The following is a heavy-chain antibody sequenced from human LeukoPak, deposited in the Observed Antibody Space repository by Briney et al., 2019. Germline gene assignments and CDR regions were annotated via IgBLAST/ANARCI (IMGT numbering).Heavy chain of an antibody. CDR3: ARDSFSDYYDSSGYTDI. CDR2: LSSSSSYI. V-gene: IGHV3-21*01. J-gene: IGHJ3*02. Sequence: MPGGSLRLSCAASGFTFSSYSMNWVRQAPGKGLEWVSSLSSSSSYIYYADSVKGRFTISRDNAKNSLYLQMNSLRAEDTAVYYCARDSFSDYYDSSGYTDIWGQGTMVTVSS. D-gene: IGHD3-22*01. CDR1: GFTFSSYS.